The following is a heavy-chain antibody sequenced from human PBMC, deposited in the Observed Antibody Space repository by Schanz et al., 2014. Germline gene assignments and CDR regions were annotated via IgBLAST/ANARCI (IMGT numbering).Heavy chain of an antibody. Sequence: EVQLVESGGGLVQPGGSLRLSCAASGFTFSSYAMHWVRQAPGKGLEWVSTIYASGATYYADSVKRRFTISRDISKNTLHLQVTSLRAEDTAIYYCARDGNYYGSRNYYKTPYYFDYWGQGTLVTVSA. CDR2: IYASGAT. CDR1: GFTFSSYA. D-gene: IGHD3-10*01. V-gene: IGHV3-66*01. CDR3: ARDGNYYGSRNYYKTPYYFDY. J-gene: IGHJ4*02.